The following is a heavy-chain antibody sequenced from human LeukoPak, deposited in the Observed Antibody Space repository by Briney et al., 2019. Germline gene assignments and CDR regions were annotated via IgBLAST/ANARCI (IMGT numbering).Heavy chain of an antibody. Sequence: GGSLRLSCAASGFTFDDYAMHWVRQAPGKGLEWVSGISWNSGSIGYADSVKGRFTISRDNAKNSLYLQMNSLRAEDTALYYCAKAGAFFYDSSGYLDYWGQGTLVTVSS. V-gene: IGHV3-9*01. CDR1: GFTFDDYA. CDR3: AKAGAFFYDSSGYLDY. CDR2: ISWNSGSI. D-gene: IGHD3-22*01. J-gene: IGHJ4*02.